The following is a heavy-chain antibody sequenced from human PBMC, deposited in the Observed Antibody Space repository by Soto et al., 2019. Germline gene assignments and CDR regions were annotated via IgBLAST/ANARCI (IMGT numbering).Heavy chain of an antibody. J-gene: IGHJ3*02. V-gene: IGHV3-23*01. CDR3: AKDDQYCSSSSCYSPGRVGAFDI. D-gene: IGHD2-2*01. CDR2: ISGSGGSA. Sequence: EVQLLESGGGLVQPGGSLRLSCAGSGFTFSSYAMSWVRQAPGKGLEWVSGISGSGGSAYYADSVKGRFTISRDNSKNTLYLQMNSLRAEDTAVYYCAKDDQYCSSSSCYSPGRVGAFDIWGQGTMVTVSS. CDR1: GFTFSSYA.